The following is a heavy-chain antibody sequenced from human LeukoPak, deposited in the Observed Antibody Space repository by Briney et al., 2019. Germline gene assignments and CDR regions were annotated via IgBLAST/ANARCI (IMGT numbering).Heavy chain of an antibody. Sequence: GGSLRLSCAASGFTFSNYWMHWVRQAPGKGLVWVTRINTDGSTTSYADSVEGRFTISRDNSMNTLYLQMNSLRTEDTAVYYCAKDWGYHIASGSSYLDYWGQGTLVTVSS. CDR1: GFTFSNYW. J-gene: IGHJ4*02. CDR3: AKDWGYHIASGSSYLDY. D-gene: IGHD3-10*01. V-gene: IGHV3-74*01. CDR2: INTDGSTT.